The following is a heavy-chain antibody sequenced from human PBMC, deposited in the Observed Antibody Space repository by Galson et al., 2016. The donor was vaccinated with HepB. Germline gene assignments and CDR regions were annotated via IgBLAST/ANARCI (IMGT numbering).Heavy chain of an antibody. CDR2: IAPVIGTT. J-gene: IGHJ3*02. Sequence: SVKVSCKASGGTLSNYAVSWVRQAPGQGPEWMGGIAPVIGTTNYAQRFQGRVTITADGSTNTAYMELSSLTSEDTAVYYCARGGYIVTVLQGVVMPRDAFDSWGQGTMVTVSS. CDR3: ARGGYIVTVLQGVVMPRDAFDS. CDR1: GGTLSNYA. V-gene: IGHV1-69*13. D-gene: IGHD3-10*01.